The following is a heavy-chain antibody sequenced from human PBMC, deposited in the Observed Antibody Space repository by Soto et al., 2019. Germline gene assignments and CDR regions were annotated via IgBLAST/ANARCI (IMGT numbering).Heavy chain of an antibody. V-gene: IGHV3-30-3*01. CDR3: ARGGEGSVYDSSGYPVYNWFDP. CDR2: ISYDGSNK. CDR1: GFTFSSYA. Sequence: QVQLVESGGGVVQPGRSLRLSCAASGFTFSSYAMHWVRQAPGKGLEWVAVISYDGSNKYYADSVKGRFTISRDNSKNTLYLQINSLGTEETAVDYCARGGEGSVYDSSGYPVYNWFDPWGQGTLVTVSS. J-gene: IGHJ5*02. D-gene: IGHD3-22*01.